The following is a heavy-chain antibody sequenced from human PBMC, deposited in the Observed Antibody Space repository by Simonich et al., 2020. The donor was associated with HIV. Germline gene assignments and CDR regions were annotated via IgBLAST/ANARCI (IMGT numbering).Heavy chain of an antibody. J-gene: IGHJ3*01. D-gene: IGHD4-17*01. V-gene: IGHV3-74*01. CDR3: YGAFDV. CDR1: GFTFSNYW. Sequence: EVQLVESGGGLVQSGGSLRLSCVASGFTFSNYWMHWVRQAPGKGLGWVSRIKRDGTTTIYADSVKGRFIISRDNAKNTLYLQMNSLRTEDTAVYFCYGAFDVWGQGTMVTVSS. CDR2: IKRDGTTT.